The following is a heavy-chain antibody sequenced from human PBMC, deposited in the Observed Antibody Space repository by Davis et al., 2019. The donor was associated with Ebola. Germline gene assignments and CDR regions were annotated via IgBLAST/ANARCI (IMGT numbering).Heavy chain of an antibody. CDR1: GYTFTSYD. V-gene: IGHV1-8*01. Sequence: AASVKVSCKASGYTFTSYDINWVRQATGQGLEWMGWMNPNSGNTGYAQKFQGRVTMTRNTSISTAYLELSSLRSEDTAVYYRAREKLTAGYYYYGMDVWGQGTTVTVSS. D-gene: IGHD6-6*01. J-gene: IGHJ6*02. CDR3: AREKLTAGYYYYGMDV. CDR2: MNPNSGNT.